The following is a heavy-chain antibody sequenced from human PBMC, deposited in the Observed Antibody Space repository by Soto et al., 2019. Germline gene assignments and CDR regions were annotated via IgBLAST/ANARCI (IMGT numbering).Heavy chain of an antibody. J-gene: IGHJ3*02. CDR3: ARGFLRSNAFDI. CDR1: GFTFSSYD. D-gene: IGHD2-2*01. Sequence: ASVKVSCAASGFTFSSYDMHWVRQATGKGLEWVSAIGTAGDPYYPGSVKGRFTISRENAKNSLYLQMNSLRAGDTAVYYCARGFLRSNAFDIWGQGTMVTVSS. CDR2: IGTAGDP. V-gene: IGHV3-13*05.